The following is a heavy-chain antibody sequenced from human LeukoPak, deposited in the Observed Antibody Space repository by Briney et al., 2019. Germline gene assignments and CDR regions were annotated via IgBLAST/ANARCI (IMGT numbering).Heavy chain of an antibody. V-gene: IGHV1-3*01. J-gene: IGHJ4*02. D-gene: IGHD2-15*01. CDR3: ARESCSGGSCHYYFDY. Sequence: ASVKVSCKASGYTFTSYAMHWVRQAPGQRLEWMGWINAGNGITKYSQKFQGKVTITRDTSASTAYMELSSLRSEDTAVYYCARESCSGGSCHYYFDYWGQGTLVTVSS. CDR2: INAGNGIT. CDR1: GYTFTSYA.